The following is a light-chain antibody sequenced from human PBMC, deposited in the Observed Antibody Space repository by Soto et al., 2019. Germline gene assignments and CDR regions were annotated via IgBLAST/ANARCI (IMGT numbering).Light chain of an antibody. CDR2: DAS. Sequence: DIQMTQSPSTLSASVGDRVTITCRASQSISDWLAWYQQKPGKAPKLLIYDASTLESGVPSRFSGSGSGTEFTLTISSLQPDDFATYYCQQYTSYPGTSGQGTKV. CDR3: QQYTSYPGT. CDR1: QSISDW. V-gene: IGKV1-5*01. J-gene: IGKJ1*01.